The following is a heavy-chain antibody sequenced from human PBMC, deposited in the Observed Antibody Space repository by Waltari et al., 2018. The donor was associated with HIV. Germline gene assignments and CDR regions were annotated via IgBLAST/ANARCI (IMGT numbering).Heavy chain of an antibody. CDR2: IYYRGST. V-gene: IGHV4-39*07. D-gene: IGHD1-7*01. CDR1: GDSVGDISYY. CDR3: ARGRNWNYPSQFDY. Sequence: QPQLQESGPGLVKPSESLSLTCTVSGDSVGDISYYWGWIRQPPGKGLECIGGIYYRGSTYYNPSLKSRVTISLDTSKNQFSLTLSSVAAADTAVYYCARGRNWNYPSQFDYWGQGTLVTVSS. J-gene: IGHJ4*02.